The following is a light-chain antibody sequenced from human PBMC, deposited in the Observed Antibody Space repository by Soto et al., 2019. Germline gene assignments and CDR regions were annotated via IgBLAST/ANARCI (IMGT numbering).Light chain of an antibody. CDR2: GAS. J-gene: IGKJ1*01. V-gene: IGKV3-20*01. Sequence: EILLTQSPGTLSLSRGERATLCCRASQRVSNYLAWYQRKPGQAPRLLICGASSRGTGIPDRCSGSGPGTDFTLTITIPEPDVFAAYYDKQSGGSPQTLGQGTKVAI. CDR3: KQSGGSPQT. CDR1: QRVSNY.